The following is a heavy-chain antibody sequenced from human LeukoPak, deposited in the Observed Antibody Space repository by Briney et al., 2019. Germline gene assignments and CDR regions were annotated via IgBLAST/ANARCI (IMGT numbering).Heavy chain of an antibody. Sequence: PGGSLRLSCEASGFTFRDHWMHWVRQVPGKGLVWGSRINGCETSTAYADSVKGRFTISRDNSKHTVYLQMDSLRAEDTAVYYCAKSHVSTATGTGRYFDYWGQGTLVTVSS. CDR3: AKSHVSTATGTGRYFDY. V-gene: IGHV3-74*01. CDR2: INGCETST. CDR1: GFTFRDHW. J-gene: IGHJ4*02. D-gene: IGHD3-9*01.